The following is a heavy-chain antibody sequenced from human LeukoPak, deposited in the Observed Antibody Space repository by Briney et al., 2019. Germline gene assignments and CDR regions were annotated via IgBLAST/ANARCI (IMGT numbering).Heavy chain of an antibody. CDR2: IYYSGIS. Sequence: PSETLSLTCTVSGGSVSSGSYYWSWIRQPPGKGLEWIGYIYYSGISNYNPSLKSRVTISVDKSKNQFSLKLSSVTAADTAVYYCASITGPRGVDYWGQGTLVTVSS. J-gene: IGHJ4*02. CDR1: GGSVSSGSYY. CDR3: ASITGPRGVDY. V-gene: IGHV4-61*01. D-gene: IGHD1-20*01.